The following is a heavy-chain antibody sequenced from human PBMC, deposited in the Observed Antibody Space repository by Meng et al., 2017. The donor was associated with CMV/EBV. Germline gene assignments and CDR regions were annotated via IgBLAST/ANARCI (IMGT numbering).Heavy chain of an antibody. CDR3: ARGGPAARYYYYYYGMDV. CDR1: GGSFSGYY. D-gene: IGHD2-2*01. CDR2: INHSGST. Sequence: SETLSLTCAVYGGSFSGYYWSWIRQPPGKGLEWIGEINHSGSTNYNPSLKSRVTISVDTSKNQFSLKLSSVTAADTAVYYCARGGPAARYYYYYYGMDVWGQGTTVTAP. V-gene: IGHV4-34*01. J-gene: IGHJ6*02.